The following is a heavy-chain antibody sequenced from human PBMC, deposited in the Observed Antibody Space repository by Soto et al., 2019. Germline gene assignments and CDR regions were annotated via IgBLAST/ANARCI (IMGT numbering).Heavy chain of an antibody. V-gene: IGHV4-39*01. CDR1: GGSISSSSYY. CDR3: ARHERSSWNYYYYYGMDV. D-gene: IGHD6-13*01. CDR2: IYYSGST. Sequence: SETLSLTCTVSGGSISSSSYYWGWIRQPPGKGLEWIGSIYYSGSTYYNPSLKSRVTISVDTSKNQFSLKLSSVTAADTAVYYCARHERSSWNYYYYYGMDVWGQGTTVTVSS. J-gene: IGHJ6*02.